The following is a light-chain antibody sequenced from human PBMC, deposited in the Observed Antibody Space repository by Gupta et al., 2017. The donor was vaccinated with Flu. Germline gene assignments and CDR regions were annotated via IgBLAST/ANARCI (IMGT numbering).Light chain of an antibody. CDR1: TGAVTSDSY. V-gene: IGLV7-43*01. CDR3: LLYGEVQV. J-gene: IGLJ3*02. CDR2: STS. Sequence: QTVVTQEPSLTVSPGGTVTLTCASSTGAVTSDSYPSWFQQKPGQAPRPLIYSTSNKHSWTPARFSGSLLGGKAALTLSGVQPEDEAEYYCLLYGEVQVFGGGTKLTVL.